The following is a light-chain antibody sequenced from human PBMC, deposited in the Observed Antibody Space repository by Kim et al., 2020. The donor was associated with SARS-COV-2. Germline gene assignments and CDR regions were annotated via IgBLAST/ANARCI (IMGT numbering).Light chain of an antibody. CDR3: AAWDDSLNGVV. CDR2: NNN. Sequence: QSALTQSPSASGTPGQGVTISCSGSSSNVGSNAVNWYQRLPQTAPKLLISNNNERPSGVPDRFSGSKSGTSASLAISGLRSEDEADYYCAAWDDSLNGVVFGGGTQLTVL. CDR1: SSNVGSNA. J-gene: IGLJ2*01. V-gene: IGLV1-44*01.